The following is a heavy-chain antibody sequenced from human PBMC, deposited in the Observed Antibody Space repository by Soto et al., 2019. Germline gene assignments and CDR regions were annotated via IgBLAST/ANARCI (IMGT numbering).Heavy chain of an antibody. V-gene: IGHV1-18*01. CDR3: ARDPVVVVAASNWFDP. CDR2: ISAYNGNT. Sequence: ASVKVSCKASGYTVTSYGISCVRRAPGQGLEWMGWISAYNGNTNYAQKLQGRVTMTTDTSTSTAYMELRSLRSDDTAVYYCARDPVVVVAASNWFDPWGQGTLVTVSS. CDR1: GYTVTSYG. D-gene: IGHD2-15*01. J-gene: IGHJ5*02.